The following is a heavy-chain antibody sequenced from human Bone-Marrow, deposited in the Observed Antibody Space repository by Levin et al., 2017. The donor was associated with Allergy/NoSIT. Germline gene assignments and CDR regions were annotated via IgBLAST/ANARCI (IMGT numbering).Heavy chain of an antibody. CDR2: ISSRNTTI. V-gene: IGHV3-48*03. CDR1: GFSFSSYE. CDR3: ARECLFLVRVFDY. J-gene: IGHJ4*02. D-gene: IGHD3-10*01. Sequence: PGGSLRLSCAASGFSFSSYEMNWVRQAPGKGLEWVSYISSRNTTIYYADSVKGRFTISRDNAENSLYLQMNSLSAENTAIYYCARECLFLVRVFDYWSRGTLVTVSS.